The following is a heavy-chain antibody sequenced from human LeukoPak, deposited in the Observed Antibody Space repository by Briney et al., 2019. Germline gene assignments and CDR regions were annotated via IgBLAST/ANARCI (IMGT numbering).Heavy chain of an antibody. CDR3: ARVGDYVWGSYGGGFDY. V-gene: IGHV1-2*02. D-gene: IGHD3-16*01. CDR2: INPNSGDT. CDR1: GYIFTGYC. Sequence: GASVKVSCKASGYIFTGYCMHWVRQAPGQGLEWMGWINPNSGDTNYAQKFQGRVTMTRDTSISTAYMELSRLRSDDTAVYYCARVGDYVWGSYGGGFDYWGQGTLVTVSS. J-gene: IGHJ4*02.